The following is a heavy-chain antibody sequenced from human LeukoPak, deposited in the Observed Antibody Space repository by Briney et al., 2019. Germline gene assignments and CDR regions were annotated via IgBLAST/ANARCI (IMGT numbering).Heavy chain of an antibody. CDR1: GFTFDDYA. CDR2: IGWNSGSI. V-gene: IGHV3-9*01. Sequence: PGGSLRLSCAASGFTFDDYAMHWVRQAPGKGLEWVSGIGWNSGSIGYADSVKGRFTISRDNAKNSLYLQMDRLRAEDTALYYCAKDYGSGSLEYFQHWGQGTLVTVSS. D-gene: IGHD3-10*01. J-gene: IGHJ1*01. CDR3: AKDYGSGSLEYFQH.